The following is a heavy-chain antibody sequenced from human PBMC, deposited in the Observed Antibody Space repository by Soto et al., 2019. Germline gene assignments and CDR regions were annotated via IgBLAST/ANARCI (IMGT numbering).Heavy chain of an antibody. J-gene: IGHJ4*02. D-gene: IGHD6-13*01. Sequence: SGPTLVNPTQTLTLTCTFSGFSLSTSGMGVGWIRQPPGKALEWLALIYWDDDKRYSPSLKSRLTITKDTSKNQVVLTMTNMDTVDTATYYCAHRRIAAARILLDYWGQGTLVTVSS. CDR2: IYWDDDK. V-gene: IGHV2-5*02. CDR1: GFSLSTSGMG. CDR3: AHRRIAAARILLDY.